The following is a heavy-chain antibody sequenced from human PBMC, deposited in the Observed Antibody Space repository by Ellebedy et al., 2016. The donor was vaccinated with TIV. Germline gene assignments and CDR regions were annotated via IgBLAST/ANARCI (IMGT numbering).Heavy chain of an antibody. D-gene: IGHD3-22*01. Sequence: GESLKISXAASGFTFSTYSMNWVRQAPGKGLEWVSYISSTSSTIYYADSVKGRFTISRDNAKNSLYLQMNSLRAGDTAVYYCARSDYDYYYDSSGYYLDYWGQGTLVTVSS. J-gene: IGHJ4*02. CDR1: GFTFSTYS. CDR3: ARSDYDYYYDSSGYYLDY. V-gene: IGHV3-48*04. CDR2: ISSTSSTI.